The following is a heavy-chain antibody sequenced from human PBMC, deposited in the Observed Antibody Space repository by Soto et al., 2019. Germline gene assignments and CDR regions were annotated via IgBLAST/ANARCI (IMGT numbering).Heavy chain of an antibody. CDR3: ARVSGNYYYGMDV. Sequence: SETLSLTCTVSGGSISSYYWSWIRQPPGKGLEWIGYIYYSGSTNYNPSLKSRVTISVDTSKNQFSLKLSSVTAADTAVYYCARVSGNYYYGMDVWVQGTTVTVSS. J-gene: IGHJ6*02. CDR1: GGSISSYY. V-gene: IGHV4-59*01. CDR2: IYYSGST.